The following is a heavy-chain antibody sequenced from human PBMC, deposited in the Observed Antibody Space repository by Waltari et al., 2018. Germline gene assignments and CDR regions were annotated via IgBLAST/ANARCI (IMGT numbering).Heavy chain of an antibody. CDR1: GYSFTDYY. CDR3: ATDLTYSSSLYIASDY. CDR2: CDPEYCET. J-gene: IGHJ4*02. D-gene: IGHD6-13*01. Sequence: EVQLVQSGAEVKKPGATVKISCKVSGYSFTDYYMYWVQQAPGKGLEWMGLCDPEYCETIIAEKFQGIVTITADTSTDTAYMERSSLRSEDTAVYYCATDLTYSSSLYIASDYWGQGTLVTVSS. V-gene: IGHV1-69-2*01.